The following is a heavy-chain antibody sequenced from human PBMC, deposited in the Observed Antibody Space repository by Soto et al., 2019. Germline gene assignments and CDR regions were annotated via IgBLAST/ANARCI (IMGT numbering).Heavy chain of an antibody. Sequence: SGPTLVNPTQTLTLTYTFSGFSLSTSGVGVGWIRQPPGKALECLAFIYWNDDKRYSPSLSSRLTITKDTSKNQVVLTMTNMDPVDTATYYCAQQISSDQRPDYWGQGTLVTVSS. CDR3: AQQISSDQRPDY. V-gene: IGHV2-5*01. D-gene: IGHD3-3*01. J-gene: IGHJ4*02. CDR2: IYWNDDK. CDR1: GFSLSTSGVG.